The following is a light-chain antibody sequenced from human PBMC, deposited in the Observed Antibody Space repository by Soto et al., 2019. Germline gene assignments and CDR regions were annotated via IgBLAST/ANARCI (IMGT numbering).Light chain of an antibody. CDR1: QSIGSW. J-gene: IGKJ1*01. Sequence: DIQMTQSPPILSASVGDRVTITCRASQSIGSWLAWYQQKQGKAPKILIYKASSLESGVPSRFSGSGSGTDFTLTISSLQPEDFAMYFCQQYAYHWPCGQGTKVEV. CDR3: QQYAYHWP. V-gene: IGKV1-5*03. CDR2: KAS.